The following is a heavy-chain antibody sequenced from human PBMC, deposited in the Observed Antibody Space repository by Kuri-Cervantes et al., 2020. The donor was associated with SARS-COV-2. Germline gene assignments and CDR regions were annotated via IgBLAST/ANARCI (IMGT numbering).Heavy chain of an antibody. Sequence: GSLRLSCAVYGGSFSGYYWSWIRQPQGKGLEWIGEINHSGSTNYNPSLKSRVTLSADRSKNQFSLNLTSVTAADTAVYYCARVDSSLTIDYWGQGTLVTVSS. CDR1: GGSFSGYY. CDR3: ARVDSSLTIDY. D-gene: IGHD6-13*01. CDR2: INHSGST. V-gene: IGHV4-34*01. J-gene: IGHJ4*02.